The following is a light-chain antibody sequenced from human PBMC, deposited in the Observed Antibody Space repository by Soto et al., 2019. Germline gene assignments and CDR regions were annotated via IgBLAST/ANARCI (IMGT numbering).Light chain of an antibody. V-gene: IGKV1-5*01. CDR3: QQYNSYPYT. J-gene: IGKJ5*01. Sequence: EIEMAQSQSTVSASVGDRVTITCRASQTVYSWLAWYQQKPGKAPKLLIYDASSLESGVPSRFSGSGSGTEFTLTISSLQPDDFATYYCQQYNSYPYTLGQGTRLAI. CDR1: QTVYSW. CDR2: DAS.